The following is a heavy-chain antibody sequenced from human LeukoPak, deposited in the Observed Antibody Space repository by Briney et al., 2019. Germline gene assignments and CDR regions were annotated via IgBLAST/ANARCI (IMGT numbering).Heavy chain of an antibody. V-gene: IGHV3-30*02. D-gene: IGHD3-3*01. CDR3: ASLLAPDFWRDGEYDY. CDR1: GFTFSSYG. J-gene: IGHJ4*02. Sequence: GRSLRLSCAASGFTFSSYGMHWVRQAPGKGLEWVAFIRYDGSNKYYADSVKGRFTISRDNSKNTLYLQMNSLRAEDTAVYYCASLLAPDFWRDGEYDYWGQGTLVTVSS. CDR2: IRYDGSNK.